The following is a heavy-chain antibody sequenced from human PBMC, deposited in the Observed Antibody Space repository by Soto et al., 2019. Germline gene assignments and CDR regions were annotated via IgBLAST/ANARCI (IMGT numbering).Heavy chain of an antibody. CDR3: ARDRHSSGWYFPSY. Sequence: GGSLRLSCAASGFTFSSYSMNWVRQAPGKGLEWVSYISSSSSTIYYADSVKGRFTISRDNAKNSLYLQMNSLRDEDTAVYYCARDRHSSGWYFPSYWGQGTLVTVSS. CDR2: ISSSSSTI. V-gene: IGHV3-48*02. J-gene: IGHJ4*02. D-gene: IGHD6-19*01. CDR1: GFTFSSYS.